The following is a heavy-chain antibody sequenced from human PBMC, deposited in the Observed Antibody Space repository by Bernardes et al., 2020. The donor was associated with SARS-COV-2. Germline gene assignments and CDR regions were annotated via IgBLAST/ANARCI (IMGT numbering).Heavy chain of an antibody. V-gene: IGHV3-21*01. J-gene: IGHJ6*02. CDR3: VREDRSSNYYGLDV. CDR1: GFSFTSYS. D-gene: IGHD6-13*01. CDR2: ITGSSSHT. Sequence: GGSLRLSCAASGFSFTSYSMIWVRQAPGEGLEWVSSITGSSSHTYHEDSVKGRFTISRDNAKNSLYLQMNSLRAEDTAVYYCVREDRSSNYYGLDVWGQGTTVTVSS.